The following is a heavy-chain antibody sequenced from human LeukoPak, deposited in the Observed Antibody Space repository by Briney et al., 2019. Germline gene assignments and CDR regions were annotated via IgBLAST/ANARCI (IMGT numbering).Heavy chain of an antibody. D-gene: IGHD2-2*01. V-gene: IGHV3-23*01. Sequence: QPGRSLRLSCAASGFAFSSYAMSWVRQAPGKGLEWVSAISGSGDSTYYADSVKGRFTISRDNSKNTLYLQMNSLRAEDTAVYYCANFGCSSTSCLDYWGQGTLVTVSS. CDR3: ANFGCSSTSCLDY. CDR2: ISGSGDST. J-gene: IGHJ4*02. CDR1: GFAFSSYA.